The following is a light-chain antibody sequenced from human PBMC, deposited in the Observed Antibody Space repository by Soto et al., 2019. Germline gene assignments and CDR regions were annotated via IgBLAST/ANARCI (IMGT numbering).Light chain of an antibody. V-gene: IGKV3-20*01. CDR2: GAS. CDR3: QQYGTTPWT. Sequence: EIVLTQSPGTLSLSPGERATLSCRASQSVSNNYLAWDHQKSGRAPRLVISGASSRATGIPDRFSGSGSGTDFTITISRLEPEDFALYYCQQYGTTPWTFGQGTNVEFK. CDR1: QSVSNNY. J-gene: IGKJ1*01.